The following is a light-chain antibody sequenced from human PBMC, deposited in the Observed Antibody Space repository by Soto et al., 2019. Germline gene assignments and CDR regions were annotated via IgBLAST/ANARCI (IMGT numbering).Light chain of an antibody. J-gene: IGLJ3*02. Sequence: QSALSQPASVSGSPGQSITISCTGTSSDVGGYNYVSWYQLRPGRAPKLLIYEVNIRLSGVSNRFSGSKSGNTASLTISGLHDGDEADYYCSSYATTDTRVFGGGTKLTVL. V-gene: IGLV2-14*01. CDR3: SSYATTDTRV. CDR1: SSDVGGYNY. CDR2: EVN.